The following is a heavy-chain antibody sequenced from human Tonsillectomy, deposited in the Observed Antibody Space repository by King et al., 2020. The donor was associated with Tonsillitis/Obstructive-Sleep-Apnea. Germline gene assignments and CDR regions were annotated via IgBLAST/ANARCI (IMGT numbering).Heavy chain of an antibody. CDR2: INPYSGGT. Sequence: VQLVESGAEVKKPEASVKVSCKASGYTFTGYYMHWVRQAPGQGLEWMGWINPYSGGTNFAQKFQGRVTLTSDTSISTAYMELSRLRSDDTAIYYCARLEAARRNYYSDYWGQGTLVTVSS. D-gene: IGHD6-6*01. J-gene: IGHJ4*02. V-gene: IGHV1-2*02. CDR1: GYTFTGYY. CDR3: ARLEAARRNYYSDY.